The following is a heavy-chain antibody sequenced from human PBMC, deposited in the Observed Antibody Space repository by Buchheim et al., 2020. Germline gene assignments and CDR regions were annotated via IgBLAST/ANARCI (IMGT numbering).Heavy chain of an antibody. Sequence: QAQLQQWGAGLLKPSETLSLTCAVYGGSFSGYYWSWIRQPPGKGLEWIGEINHSGSTNYNPSLKSRVTISVDTSKNQFSLKLSSVTAADTAVYYCARVVEMATRLDYWGQGTL. CDR2: INHSGST. CDR3: ARVVEMATRLDY. CDR1: GGSFSGYY. D-gene: IGHD5-24*01. J-gene: IGHJ4*02. V-gene: IGHV4-34*01.